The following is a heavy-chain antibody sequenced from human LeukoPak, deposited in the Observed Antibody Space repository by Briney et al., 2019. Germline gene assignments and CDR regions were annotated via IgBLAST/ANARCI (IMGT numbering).Heavy chain of an antibody. Sequence: PGGSLRLSCAASGFTFSSYAMSWVRQAPGKGLEWVSAIIGSGGSTYYADSVKGRYTISRDNSKNTLYLQMNSLRAEDTAVYYCAKDLTAMVKIDAFDIWGQGTMVTVSS. CDR3: AKDLTAMVKIDAFDI. V-gene: IGHV3-23*01. J-gene: IGHJ3*02. CDR1: GFTFSSYA. CDR2: IIGSGGST. D-gene: IGHD5-18*01.